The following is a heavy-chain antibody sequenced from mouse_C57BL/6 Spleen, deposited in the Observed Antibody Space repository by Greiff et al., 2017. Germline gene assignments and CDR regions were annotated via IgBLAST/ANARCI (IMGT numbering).Heavy chain of an antibody. D-gene: IGHD1-1*01. CDR2: ISSGGGYI. V-gene: IGHV5-9-1*02. CDR1: GFTFSSYA. CDR3: TRDRDYDYAMDY. J-gene: IGHJ4*01. Sequence: EVKVVESGEGLVKPGGSLKLSCAASGFTFSSYAMSWVRQTPEKRLEWVAYISSGGGYIYYADTVKGRFTISRDNARNTLYLQMSSLKSEDTAMYYCTRDRDYDYAMDYWGQGTSVTVSS.